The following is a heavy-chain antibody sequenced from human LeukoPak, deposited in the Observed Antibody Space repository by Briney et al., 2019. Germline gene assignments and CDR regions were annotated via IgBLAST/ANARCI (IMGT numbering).Heavy chain of an antibody. D-gene: IGHD3-22*01. CDR3: AKQSLYDSSGHFHY. V-gene: IGHV3-23*01. Sequence: GGSLRLSCAASGFTFNSYWMHWVRQAPGKGLVWVSTITGSGGYTYYADSVKGRFTISRDNSKNTLFLRMNSLRAEDTAVYFCAKQSLYDSSGHFHYWGQGTLVTVSS. CDR2: ITGSGGYT. J-gene: IGHJ4*02. CDR1: GFTFNSYW.